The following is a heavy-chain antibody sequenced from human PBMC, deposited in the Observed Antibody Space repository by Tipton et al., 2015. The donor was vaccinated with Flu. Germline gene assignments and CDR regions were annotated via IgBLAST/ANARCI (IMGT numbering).Heavy chain of an antibody. J-gene: IGHJ4*02. CDR3: ARGGTVVNGFDY. Sequence: TLSLTCSVSGGSISTYYWSWIRQPPGKGLEWIDYIYYSGSTNYNPSLKSRVSISVDTSKNQFSLKLSSVTAADTAVYYCARGGTVVNGFDYWGQGTLVTVSS. D-gene: IGHD4-23*01. CDR1: GGSISTYY. CDR2: IYYSGST. V-gene: IGHV4-59*01.